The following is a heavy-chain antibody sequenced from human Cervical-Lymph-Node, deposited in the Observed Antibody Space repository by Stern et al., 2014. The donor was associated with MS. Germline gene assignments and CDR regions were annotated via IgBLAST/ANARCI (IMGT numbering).Heavy chain of an antibody. Sequence: EVQLVESGGGLVQPGGSLKLSCVVSGLSFSDAAVHWVRQASGKGLEGVGRIRGKAKNYATSYAASVKGRFTLSRTDSENTAYLIMNSLKREDTAVYYCSPASAIWGQGTAVTVSS. CDR3: SPASAI. CDR1: GLSFSDAA. CDR2: IRGKAKNYAT. J-gene: IGHJ3*02. V-gene: IGHV3-73*01.